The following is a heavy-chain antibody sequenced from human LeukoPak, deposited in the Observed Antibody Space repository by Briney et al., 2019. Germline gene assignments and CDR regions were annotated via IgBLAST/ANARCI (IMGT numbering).Heavy chain of an antibody. V-gene: IGHV4-59*01. CDR3: ARDPLRITSWYFDL. CDR1: GGSISSYY. Sequence: TPSETLSLTCTVSGGSISSYYWSWLRQPPGKGLEWLGYIYYSGSTNYSPSLKSRVTISVDTSKNQFSLKLSPVTAADTAVYYCARDPLRITSWYFDLWGRGTLVTVSS. CDR2: IYYSGST. D-gene: IGHD3-10*01. J-gene: IGHJ2*01.